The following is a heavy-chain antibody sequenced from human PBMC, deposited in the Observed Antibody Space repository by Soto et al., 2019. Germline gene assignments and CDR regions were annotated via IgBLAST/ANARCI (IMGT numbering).Heavy chain of an antibody. CDR3: ASGTNGAFFVY. J-gene: IGHJ4*02. Sequence: QVQLVESGGGLVKPGGSLRLSCAASGFTFSDYYMSWIRQAPGKGLEWVSYISSRSSTIFYADSVKGRFTISRDNVKNSLYLQMNSLRAEDTAVDYCASGTNGAFFVYWGQGILVTVSS. D-gene: IGHD2-8*01. CDR2: ISSRSSTI. V-gene: IGHV3-11*01. CDR1: GFTFSDYY.